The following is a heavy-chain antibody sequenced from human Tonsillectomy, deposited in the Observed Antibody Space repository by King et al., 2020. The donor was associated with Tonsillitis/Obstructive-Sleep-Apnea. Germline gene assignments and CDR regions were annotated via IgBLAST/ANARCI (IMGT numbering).Heavy chain of an antibody. CDR1: GYNFTNYW. J-gene: IGHJ4*02. CDR3: ARSPVTVGTPPVVDY. D-gene: IGHD4-23*01. CDR2: IYPGDSDT. Sequence: VQLVESGAEVKKPGESLKISCKGSGYNFTNYWIGWVRQMPGKGLEWMGIIYPGDSDTRYSPSFEGQITTSVDKSTNTAYLQWSSLKASDTAMYFCARSPVTVGTPPVVDYWGQGTLVTVSS. V-gene: IGHV5-51*01.